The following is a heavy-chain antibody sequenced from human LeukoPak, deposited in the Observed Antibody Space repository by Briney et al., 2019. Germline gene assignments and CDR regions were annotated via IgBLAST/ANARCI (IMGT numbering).Heavy chain of an antibody. J-gene: IGHJ5*02. CDR3: ARDIKRWAIVSPWFDP. V-gene: IGHV3-11*01. CDR2: ISSSGSSK. D-gene: IGHD5/OR15-5a*01. CDR1: GFTFTDYY. Sequence: GGSLRLSCAASGFTFTDYYMSWIRQAPGKGLEWVSHISSSGSSKYYADSVKGRFTISRDNAKNSLYLQMNSLRGEDTAVYYCARDIKRWAIVSPWFDPWGQGTLVTVSS.